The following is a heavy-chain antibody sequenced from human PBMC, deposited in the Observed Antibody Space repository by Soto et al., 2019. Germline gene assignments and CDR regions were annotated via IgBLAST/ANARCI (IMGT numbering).Heavy chain of an antibody. J-gene: IGHJ6*02. D-gene: IGHD1-1*01. Sequence: GGSLRLSCAASGFTFSSSWMHWVRQAPGKGLVWVSRVSGDGSSTNYADSVKGRFTISRDNAKNTLYLQLNSLRADDTAVYYCATGTGTQDFYGLHVWGQGTTVTVSS. CDR2: VSGDGSST. V-gene: IGHV3-74*01. CDR3: ATGTGTQDFYGLHV. CDR1: GFTFSSSW.